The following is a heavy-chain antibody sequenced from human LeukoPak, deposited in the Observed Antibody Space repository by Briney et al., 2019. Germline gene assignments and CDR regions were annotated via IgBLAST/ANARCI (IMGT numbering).Heavy chain of an antibody. D-gene: IGHD4-17*01. Sequence: PGGSLRLSCAASGFIVSSNYTSWVRQAPGKGLEWVSIIYSGGSTYYADSVKGRFTISRDNSKNTLYLQMNSLRAEDTAVYYCARHLSGDDIWGQGTMVTVSS. CDR2: IYSGGST. CDR3: ARHLSGDDI. J-gene: IGHJ3*02. V-gene: IGHV3-53*01. CDR1: GFIVSSNY.